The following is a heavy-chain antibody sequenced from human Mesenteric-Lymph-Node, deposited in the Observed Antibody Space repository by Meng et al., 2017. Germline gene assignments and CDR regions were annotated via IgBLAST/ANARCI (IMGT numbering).Heavy chain of an antibody. Sequence: GESLKISCAASGFTFSGSAMHWVRQASGKGLEWVGRIRSKANSYATAYAASVKGRFTISRDDSKNTAYLQMNSLKTEDTAVYYCTRHWGYGGTAIDYWGQGTLVTVSS. CDR3: TRHWGYGGTAIDY. CDR1: GFTFSGSA. CDR2: IRSKANSYAT. D-gene: IGHD4-23*01. J-gene: IGHJ4*02. V-gene: IGHV3-73*01.